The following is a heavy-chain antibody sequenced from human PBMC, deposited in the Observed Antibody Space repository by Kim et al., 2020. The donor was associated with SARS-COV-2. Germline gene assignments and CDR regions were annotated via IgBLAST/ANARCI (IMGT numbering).Heavy chain of an antibody. V-gene: IGHV3-48*04. CDR1: GFTFSSYS. J-gene: IGHJ4*02. Sequence: GGSLRLSCAASGFTFSSYSMNWVRQAPGKGLEWVSYISSSSSTIYYADSVKGRFTISRDNAKNSLYLQMNSLRAEDTAVYYCARRYEARPDYYGSGSYSNPFDYWGQGTLVTVSS. D-gene: IGHD3-10*01. CDR3: ARRYEARPDYYGSGSYSNPFDY. CDR2: ISSSSSTI.